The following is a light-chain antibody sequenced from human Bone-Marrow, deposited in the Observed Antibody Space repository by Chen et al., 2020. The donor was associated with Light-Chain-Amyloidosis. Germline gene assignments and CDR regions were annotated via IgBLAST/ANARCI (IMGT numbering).Light chain of an antibody. CDR3: QSADSSGTYEVI. CDR1: DLPTKY. Sequence: SYELTQPPSVSVSPGQTARITCSGDDLPTKYAYWYQQKPGQAPVLVIHRDTKRPSGISEGFSGSSSGTTATLTISGVQAEDEADYHCQSADSSGTYEVIFGGGTKLTVL. J-gene: IGLJ2*01. CDR2: RDT. V-gene: IGLV3-25*03.